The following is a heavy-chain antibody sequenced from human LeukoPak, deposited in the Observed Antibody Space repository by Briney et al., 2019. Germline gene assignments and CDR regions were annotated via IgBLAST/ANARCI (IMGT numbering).Heavy chain of an antibody. Sequence: ASVKVSCKASGYTFTGYYMHWVRQAPGQGLEWMGWINPNSGGTNYAQEFQGRVTMTRDTSISTAYMELSRLRSDDTAVYYCATPRSRGYGDYYYYGMDVWGQGTTVTVSS. CDR1: GYTFTGYY. CDR2: INPNSGGT. CDR3: ATPRSRGYGDYYYYGMDV. D-gene: IGHD4-17*01. V-gene: IGHV1-2*02. J-gene: IGHJ6*02.